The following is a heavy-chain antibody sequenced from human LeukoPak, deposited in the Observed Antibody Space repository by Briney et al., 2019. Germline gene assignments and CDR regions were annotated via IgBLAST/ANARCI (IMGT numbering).Heavy chain of an antibody. CDR2: IIPILGIA. D-gene: IGHD1-1*01. CDR1: GCTFSSYA. CDR3: ARDRYDSPFDY. Sequence: SVKVSCKASGCTFSSYAISWVRQAPGQGLEWMGRIIPILGIANYAQKFQSRVTITADKSTSTAYMELSSLRSEDTAVYYCARDRYDSPFDYWGQGTLVTVSS. V-gene: IGHV1-69*04. J-gene: IGHJ4*02.